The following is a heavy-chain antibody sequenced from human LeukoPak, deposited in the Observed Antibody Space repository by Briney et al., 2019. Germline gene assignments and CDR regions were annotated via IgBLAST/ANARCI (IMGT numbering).Heavy chain of an antibody. V-gene: IGHV4-61*05. J-gene: IGHJ5*02. CDR2: IYYSGST. CDR3: ARSDMVRGVISWFDP. Sequence: PSEALSLTCSISSGSISSSSYYWSWIRQPPGKGLEWIGYIYYSGSTNYNPSLKSRVTISVDTSKNQFSLKLSSVTAADTAVYYCARSDMVRGVISWFDPWGQGTLVTVSS. D-gene: IGHD3-10*01. CDR1: SGSISSSSYY.